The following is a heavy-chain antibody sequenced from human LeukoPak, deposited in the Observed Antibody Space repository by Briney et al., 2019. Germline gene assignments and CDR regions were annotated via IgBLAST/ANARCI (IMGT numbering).Heavy chain of an antibody. CDR1: GYTFTIYA. V-gene: IGHV1-3*01. Sequence: ASVNVSCKASGYTFTIYAMHWVRQAPGQRREWMGWINVVNGNTKLSQKFQERVIITSDTSASTTYMEMSSLRFDDTAMYYCARAPLTTYPRWGQGTLVTVSS. CDR3: ARAPLTTYPR. J-gene: IGHJ4*02. CDR2: INVVNGNT. D-gene: IGHD2/OR15-2a*01.